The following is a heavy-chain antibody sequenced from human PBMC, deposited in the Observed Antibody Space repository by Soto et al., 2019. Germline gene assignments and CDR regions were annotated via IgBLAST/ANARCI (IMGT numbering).Heavy chain of an antibody. CDR1: GFTFSSYG. D-gene: IGHD3-10*01. CDR3: AKPSLLWFGELVGYFDY. Sequence: QVQLVESGGGVVQPGRSLRLSCAASGFTFSSYGMHWVRQAPGKGLEWVAVISYDGSNKYYADSVKGRFTISRDNSKNTLYLQMNSLIAEDTAVYYCAKPSLLWFGELVGYFDYWGQGTLVTVSS. CDR2: ISYDGSNK. J-gene: IGHJ4*02. V-gene: IGHV3-30*18.